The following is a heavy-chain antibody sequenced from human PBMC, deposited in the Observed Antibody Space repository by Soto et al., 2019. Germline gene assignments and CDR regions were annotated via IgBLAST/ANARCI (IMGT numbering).Heavy chain of an antibody. Sequence: ASVKVSCKASGYTFTGYYMHWVRQAPGQGLEWMGWINPNSGGTNYAQKFQGRVTMTRDTSISTAYMELSRLRSDDTAVYYCARDMSPITIFGVVITVWSYYYGMDVWGQGTTVTVSS. J-gene: IGHJ6*02. CDR3: ARDMSPITIFGVVITVWSYYYGMDV. D-gene: IGHD3-3*01. CDR2: INPNSGGT. CDR1: GYTFTGYY. V-gene: IGHV1-2*02.